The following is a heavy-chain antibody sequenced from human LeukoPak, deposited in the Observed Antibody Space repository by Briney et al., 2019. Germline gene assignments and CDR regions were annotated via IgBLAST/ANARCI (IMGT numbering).Heavy chain of an antibody. J-gene: IGHJ4*02. CDR3: AKGAYDYIEIGYFDS. D-gene: IGHD5-12*01. CDR1: GFTSTNYA. CDR2: LIGSSGST. Sequence: PGGSLRLSCAASGFTSTNYAMNWVRQAPGKGLEWGSVLIGSSGSTDYADSVKGRFTISRDNSKNTVFLQMNSLRAEDTAIYYCAKGAYDYIEIGYFDSWGQETLVAVSS. V-gene: IGHV3-23*01.